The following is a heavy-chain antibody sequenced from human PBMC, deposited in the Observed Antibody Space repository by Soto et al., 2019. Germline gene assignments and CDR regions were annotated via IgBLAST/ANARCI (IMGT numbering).Heavy chain of an antibody. V-gene: IGHV1-69*01. D-gene: IGHD3-22*01. CDR2: IIPIFGTA. J-gene: IGHJ4*02. Sequence: QVQLVQSGAEVKKPGSSVKVSCKASGGTFSRNDISWVRQAPGQGLEWMGGIIPIFGTAKYAQKFLGRLTITAEESSSKAYMELSSLRSEDTALYYCARQFDYDGIGYYYAYWGQGTLVTISS. CDR1: GGTFSRND. CDR3: ARQFDYDGIGYYYAY.